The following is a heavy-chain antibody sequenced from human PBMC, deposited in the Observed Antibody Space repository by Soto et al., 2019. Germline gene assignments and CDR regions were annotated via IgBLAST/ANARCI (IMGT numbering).Heavy chain of an antibody. Sequence: VESLKISCKGSGYSFTSYWIGWVRQMPGKGLEWMGIIYPGESDTRYSPSFQGQVTISADKSISTAYLQWSSLKASDTAMYYCARRIGVTTGIYYYCYYGMEFWGQGNTVTGSS. CDR2: IYPGESDT. V-gene: IGHV5-51*01. J-gene: IGHJ6*02. CDR3: ARRIGVTTGIYYYCYYGMEF. D-gene: IGHD4-4*01. CDR1: GYSFTSYW.